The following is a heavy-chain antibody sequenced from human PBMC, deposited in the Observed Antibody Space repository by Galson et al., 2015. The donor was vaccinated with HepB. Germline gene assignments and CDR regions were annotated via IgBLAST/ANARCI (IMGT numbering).Heavy chain of an antibody. Sequence: PALVKPPPTLTLTCTFSGFSLRTRGVGGGWIRQPPGKALEGLGPIFLGDDKRYSPSLKSRLTITKDTSKNQVVLTMTNMDPVDTATYYCAHEGVAAAGTVAFDIWGQGTVVTVSS. J-gene: IGHJ3*02. D-gene: IGHD6-13*01. CDR2: IFLGDDK. CDR1: GFSLRTRGVG. CDR3: AHEGVAAAGTVAFDI. V-gene: IGHV2-5*02.